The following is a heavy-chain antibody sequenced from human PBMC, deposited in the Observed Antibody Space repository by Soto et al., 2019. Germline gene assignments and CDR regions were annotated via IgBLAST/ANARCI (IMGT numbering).Heavy chain of an antibody. J-gene: IGHJ4*02. CDR2: ISAYNGNT. V-gene: IGHV1-18*01. D-gene: IGHD2-2*01. CDR3: ARGFNVVVPLVAFDY. Sequence: ASVKVSCKASGYTFTSYGISWVRQAPGQGLEWMGWISAYNGNTNYAQKLQGRVTMTTATSTSTAYMELRSLRSDDTAVYYCARGFNVVVPLVAFDYWGQGTLVTVSS. CDR1: GYTFTSYG.